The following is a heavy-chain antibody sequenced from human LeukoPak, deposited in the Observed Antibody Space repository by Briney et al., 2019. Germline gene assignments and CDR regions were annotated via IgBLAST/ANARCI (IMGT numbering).Heavy chain of an antibody. V-gene: IGHV7-4-1*02. D-gene: IGHD3-16*01. Sequence: ASVKVSCKASGYTFTVYSINWLRQAPGQGLEWMGWITTSTGKPTYAQGFTGRFVFSLDTSVSTTYLHINSLKAEDTAVYYCARDASMINFDYWGQGSLSPSPQ. CDR2: ITTSTGKP. CDR3: ARDASMINFDY. CDR1: GYTFTVYS. J-gene: IGHJ4*02.